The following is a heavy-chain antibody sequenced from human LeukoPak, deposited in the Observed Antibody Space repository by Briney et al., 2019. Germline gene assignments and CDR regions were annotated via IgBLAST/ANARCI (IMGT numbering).Heavy chain of an antibody. V-gene: IGHV4-34*01. CDR1: GGSFSGYY. CDR3: ARLPLGAFGEVLNFDS. Sequence: SETLSLTCAVYGGSFSGYYWSWIRQPPGKGLEWIGEINHSGSTNYNPSLKSRVTISVDTSKNQFSLKLSSVTAADTAVYYCARLPLGAFGEVLNFDSWGQGILVTVSS. CDR2: INHSGST. D-gene: IGHD3-10*01. J-gene: IGHJ4*02.